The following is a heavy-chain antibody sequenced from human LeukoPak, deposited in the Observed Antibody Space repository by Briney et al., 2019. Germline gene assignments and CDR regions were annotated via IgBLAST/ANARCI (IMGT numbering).Heavy chain of an antibody. CDR2: IYCSGST. Sequence: SETLSLTCTVSGGSISSYYWSWIRQPPGQGLEWIGYIYCSGSTNYNASLKSRVTISVDTSKNQFSLKLSSVTAADTAVYYCAREATTVTGNWFDPWGQGTLVTVSS. V-gene: IGHV4-59*01. J-gene: IGHJ5*02. CDR1: GGSISSYY. CDR3: AREATTVTGNWFDP. D-gene: IGHD4-11*01.